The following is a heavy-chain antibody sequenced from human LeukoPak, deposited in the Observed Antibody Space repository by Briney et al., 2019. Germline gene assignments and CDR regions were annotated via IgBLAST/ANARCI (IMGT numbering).Heavy chain of an antibody. V-gene: IGHV3-15*05. CDR1: GITFSSAW. Sequence: GGSLRLSCAVSGITFSSAWMSWVRQAPGKGLEWVGRIKSKTDGATTDYAAPVKGRFTISRDDSKNTLYLQMNSLKTEDTAVYYCTTDYFGSGNFWGQGTLVTVSS. CDR3: TTDYFGSGNF. J-gene: IGHJ4*02. D-gene: IGHD3-10*01. CDR2: IKSKTDGATT.